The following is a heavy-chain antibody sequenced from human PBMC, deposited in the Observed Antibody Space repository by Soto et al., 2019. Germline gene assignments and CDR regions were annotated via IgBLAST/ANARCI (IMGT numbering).Heavy chain of an antibody. D-gene: IGHD4-17*01. CDR1: GYTFTSYA. J-gene: IGHJ6*03. CDR3: ARVGSTVNYYYYDYMDV. Sequence: ASVKVSCKASGYTFTSYAMHWVRQAPGQRLEWMGWINAGNGNTKYSQKFQGRVTITRDTSASTAYMELSSLRSEDTAVYYCARVGSTVNYYYYDYMDVWGKGTTVTVSS. CDR2: INAGNGNT. V-gene: IGHV1-3*01.